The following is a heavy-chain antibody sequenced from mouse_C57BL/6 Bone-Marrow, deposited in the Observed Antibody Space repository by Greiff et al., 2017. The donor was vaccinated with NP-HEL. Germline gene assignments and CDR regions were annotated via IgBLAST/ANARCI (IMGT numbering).Heavy chain of an antibody. V-gene: IGHV5-6*01. D-gene: IGHD2-4*01. CDR3: ARGGDYDVGAMDY. CDR2: ISSGGSYT. Sequence: EVHLVESGGDLVKPGGSLKLSCAASGFTFSSYGMSWVRPTPDKRLEWVATISSGGSYTSYPDRVKGRFTISRDKAKNTLYLQMSSLKSEDTAMYYCARGGDYDVGAMDYWGQGTSVTVSS. CDR1: GFTFSSYG. J-gene: IGHJ4*01.